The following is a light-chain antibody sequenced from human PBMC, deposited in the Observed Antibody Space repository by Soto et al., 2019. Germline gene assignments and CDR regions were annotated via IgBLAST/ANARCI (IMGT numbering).Light chain of an antibody. CDR3: SSYTSSSTLD. CDR2: DVS. J-gene: IGLJ1*01. Sequence: QSALTQPASVSGSPGQSITISCTGTSSDVGGYNYVSWYQQHPGKAPKLMIYDVSNRPSGVSNRFSGSKSGNTASLTISGLQAKYEADYYCSSYTSSSTLDFGTGTKLTVL. CDR1: SSDVGGYNY. V-gene: IGLV2-14*01.